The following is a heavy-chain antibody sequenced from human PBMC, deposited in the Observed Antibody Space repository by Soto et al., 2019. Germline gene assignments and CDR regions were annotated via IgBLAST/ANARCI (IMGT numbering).Heavy chain of an antibody. CDR3: ARHKATSSRYLLPDF. CDR2: IYYSGNA. Sequence: SETLSLTCTVSGGSISSRSYYWGWIRQPPGKGLEWIGSIYYSGNAYYNPSLKSRVAVSVDTSKNQFSLKVTSVTATDTAVYYCARHKATSSRYLLPDFWGQGTLVTVSS. J-gene: IGHJ4*02. V-gene: IGHV4-39*01. CDR1: GGSISSRSYY. D-gene: IGHD6-13*01.